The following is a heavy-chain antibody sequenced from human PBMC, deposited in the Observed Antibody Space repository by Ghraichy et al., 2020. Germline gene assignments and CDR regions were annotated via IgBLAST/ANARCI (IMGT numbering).Heavy chain of an antibody. Sequence: SQNLSLTCAISGDSVSSNSAAWNWMRQSPSRGLEWLGRTYYRSKWYNDYAVSVKSRITINPDTSKNQFSLQLNSVTPEDTAVYYCARSTVVSQHFDYWGQGILVTVSS. CDR3: ARSTVVSQHFDY. J-gene: IGHJ4*02. D-gene: IGHD4-23*01. V-gene: IGHV6-1*01. CDR2: TYYRSKWYN. CDR1: GDSVSSNSAA.